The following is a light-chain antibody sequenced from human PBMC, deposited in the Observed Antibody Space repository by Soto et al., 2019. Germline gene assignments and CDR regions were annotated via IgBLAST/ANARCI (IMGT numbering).Light chain of an antibody. Sequence: QSALTQPPSASGSPGQSVTISCTGTSSDVGAYNFVSWYQQHPGTVPKIVIYDVNKRPSGVPDRFSGSKSGNTASLTVSGLQPDDEADYYCCSYAGANNLIFGGGTKLTVL. CDR3: CSYAGANNLI. CDR1: SSDVGAYNF. V-gene: IGLV2-8*01. CDR2: DVN. J-gene: IGLJ2*01.